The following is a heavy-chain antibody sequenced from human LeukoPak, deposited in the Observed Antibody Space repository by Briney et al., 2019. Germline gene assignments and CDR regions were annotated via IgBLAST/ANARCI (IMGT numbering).Heavy chain of an antibody. Sequence: GGSLRLSCAASGFTFSSYGMHWVRQAPGKGLEWVAVISYDGGNKYYADSVKGRFTISRDNSKNTLYLQMNSLRAEDTAVYYCAKDLSIAVAALDYWGQGTLVTVSS. CDR2: ISYDGGNK. CDR1: GFTFSSYG. J-gene: IGHJ4*02. CDR3: AKDLSIAVAALDY. D-gene: IGHD6-19*01. V-gene: IGHV3-30*18.